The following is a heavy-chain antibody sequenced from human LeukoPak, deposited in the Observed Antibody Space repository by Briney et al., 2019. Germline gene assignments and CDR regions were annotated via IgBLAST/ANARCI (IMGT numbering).Heavy chain of an antibody. CDR2: IYYSGST. J-gene: IGHJ5*02. V-gene: IGHV4-39*01. D-gene: IGHD3-22*01. Sequence: SETLSLTCTVSGGSISSSSYYWGWIRQPPGKGLEWIGSIYYSGSTYYNPSLKSRVTISVDTSKNQFSLKLSSVTAADTAVYYCATEGTMIVVVKDNSFDPWGQGTLVTVSS. CDR3: ATEGTMIVVVKDNSFDP. CDR1: GGSISSSSYY.